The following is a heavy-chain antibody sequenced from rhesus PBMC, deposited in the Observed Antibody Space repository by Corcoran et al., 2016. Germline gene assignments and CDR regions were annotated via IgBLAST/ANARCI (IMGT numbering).Heavy chain of an antibody. CDR1: GGSISSSYYY. CDR2: ISYSGRT. D-gene: IGHD6-31*01. J-gene: IGHJ4*01. V-gene: IGHV4-122*02. Sequence: QVQLQESGPGLVKPSETLSLTCAVSGGSISSSYYYWSWIRQATGKGLEWIGYISYSGRTSYNPSRKSRVTISKDASKNQFSLRLSSMTAADTAVYFCSRDSSGWYETNFWGQGVLVTVSS. CDR3: SRDSSGWYETNF.